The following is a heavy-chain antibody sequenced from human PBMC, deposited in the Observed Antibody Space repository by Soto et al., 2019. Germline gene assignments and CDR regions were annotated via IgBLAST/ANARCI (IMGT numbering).Heavy chain of an antibody. CDR3: ARKVLGSTTRPDYWYFDL. V-gene: IGHV3-23*01. CDR1: GFTFINYA. CDR2: ISGGGDAT. J-gene: IGHJ2*01. D-gene: IGHD3-10*01. Sequence: EVQLLESGGGLVQPGGSLRLSCAASGFTFINYAMNWVRQSPGKGLQWVATISGGGDATFYTDSVKGRFTNSKDFSSKTASLQMNSLGADDTAVYYCARKVLGSTTRPDYWYFDLWGRGTLVTVSS.